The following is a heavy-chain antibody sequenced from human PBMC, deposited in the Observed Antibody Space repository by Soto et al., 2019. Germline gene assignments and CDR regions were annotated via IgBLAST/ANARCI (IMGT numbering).Heavy chain of an antibody. CDR1: GYTFTSYY. Sequence: ASVKVSCKASGYTFTSYYMHWVRQAPGQGLEWMGIINPSGGSTSYAQKFQGRVTITRDTSASTAYMELSSLRSEDTAVYYCARDLSPQIDYWGQGTLVTVSS. J-gene: IGHJ4*02. V-gene: IGHV1-46*01. CDR2: INPSGGST. CDR3: ARDLSPQIDY.